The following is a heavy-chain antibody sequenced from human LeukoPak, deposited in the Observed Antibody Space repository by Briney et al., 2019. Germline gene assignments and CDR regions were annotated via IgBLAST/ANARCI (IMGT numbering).Heavy chain of an antibody. D-gene: IGHD3-9*01. CDR1: EITFSSYE. CDR2: ISSSGSTI. J-gene: IGHJ5*02. Sequence: GGSLRLSCAASEITFSSYEMNWVRQAPGKGLEWVSYISSSGSTIYYADSVKGRFTISRDNAKNSLDLQMNSLRAEDTAVYYCARAPTKFRRDWFDPWGQGTLVTVSS. V-gene: IGHV3-48*03. CDR3: ARAPTKFRRDWFDP.